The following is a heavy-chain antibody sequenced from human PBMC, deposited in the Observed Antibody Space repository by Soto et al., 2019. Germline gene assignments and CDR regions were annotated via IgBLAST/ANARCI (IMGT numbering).Heavy chain of an antibody. J-gene: IGHJ6*02. CDR3: ARDLATVTTTYYYYYGMDV. CDR2: ISSSSSYI. V-gene: IGHV3-21*01. CDR1: GFTFSSYS. Sequence: GGSLRLSCAASGFTFSSYSMNWVRQAPGKGLEWVSSISSSSSYIYYADSVKGRFTISRDNAKNSLYLQMNSLRAEDTAVYYCARDLATVTTTYYYYYGMDVWGQGT. D-gene: IGHD4-17*01.